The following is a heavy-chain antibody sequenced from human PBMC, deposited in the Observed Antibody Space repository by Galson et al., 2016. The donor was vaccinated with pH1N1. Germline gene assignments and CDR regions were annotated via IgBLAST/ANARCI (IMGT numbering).Heavy chain of an antibody. CDR2: IYTSGST. CDR1: GGSISSGSYY. J-gene: IGHJ4*02. V-gene: IGHV4-61*09. Sequence: LSLTCTVSGGSISSGSYYWSWIRQPAGKGLEWIGYIYTSGSTYYNPSLKSRVTMSVDTSKNQFSLKLTSVTAADTAVYYCASRGYGDYVGYFDYWGQGTPVTVSS. CDR3: ASRGYGDYVGYFDY. D-gene: IGHD4-17*01.